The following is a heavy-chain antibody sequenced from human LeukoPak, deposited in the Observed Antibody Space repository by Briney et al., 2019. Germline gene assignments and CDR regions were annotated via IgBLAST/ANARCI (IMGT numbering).Heavy chain of an antibody. CDR3: ARNDLDC. D-gene: IGHD3-16*01. J-gene: IGHJ4*02. CDR2: IYYSGST. V-gene: IGHV4-59*12. Sequence: SGTLSLTCTVSGGSISSYYWSWIRQPPGKGLEWIGYIYYSGSTNYNPSLKSRLTMSLDTSKNQFSLNLSSVTAADTAMYYCARNDLDCWGRGTLVTVSS. CDR1: GGSISSYY.